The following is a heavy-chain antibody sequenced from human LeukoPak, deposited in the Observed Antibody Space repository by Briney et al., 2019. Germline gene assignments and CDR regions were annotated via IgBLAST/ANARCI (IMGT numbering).Heavy chain of an antibody. V-gene: IGHV3-43*01. Sequence: GGSLRLSCAASGFTFDDYTMHWVRQAPGKGLEWVSLISWDGGSTYYADSVKGRFTISRDNSKNSLYLQMNSLRTEDTALYYCAKSMVSGSSPWYFDLWGRGTLVTVSS. CDR2: ISWDGGST. J-gene: IGHJ2*01. D-gene: IGHD3-10*01. CDR3: AKSMVSGSSPWYFDL. CDR1: GFTFDDYT.